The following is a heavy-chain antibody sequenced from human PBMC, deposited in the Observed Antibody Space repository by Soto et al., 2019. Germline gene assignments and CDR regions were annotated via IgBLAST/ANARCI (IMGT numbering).Heavy chain of an antibody. J-gene: IGHJ4*02. V-gene: IGHV4-39*01. Sequence: PSETLSLTCTVSGGSISSSSYYWGWIRQPPGKGLEWIGSIYYSGSTYYNPSLKSRVTISVDTSKNQFSLKLSSVTAADTAVYYCARHYSNEQDFDYWGQGTLVTVSS. D-gene: IGHD4-4*01. CDR2: IYYSGST. CDR3: ARHYSNEQDFDY. CDR1: GGSISSSSYY.